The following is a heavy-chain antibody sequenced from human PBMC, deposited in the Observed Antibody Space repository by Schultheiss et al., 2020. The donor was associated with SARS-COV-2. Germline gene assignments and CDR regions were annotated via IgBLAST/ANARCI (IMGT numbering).Heavy chain of an antibody. V-gene: IGHV4-34*01. CDR3: ARADTAMVLIA. Sequence: SETLSLTCAVYGGSFSGYYWSWIRQPPGKGLEWIGEINHSGSTNYNPSLKSRVTMSVDTSKNQFSLKLSSVTAADTAVYYCARADTAMVLIAWGQGTLVTVSS. J-gene: IGHJ4*02. CDR2: INHSGST. D-gene: IGHD5-18*01. CDR1: GGSFSGYY.